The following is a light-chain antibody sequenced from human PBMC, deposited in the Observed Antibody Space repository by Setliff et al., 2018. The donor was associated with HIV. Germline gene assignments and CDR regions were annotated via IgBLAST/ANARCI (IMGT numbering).Light chain of an antibody. Sequence: QSALTQPRSVSGSPGQSVTLPCTGSSSDVGAYNYVSWYQHHPGKAPKLMISEVSKRPSGVSNRFSGSRSGNTASLTISGLQAEDEADYYCCSYAGTITFYVFGTGTKVTVL. V-gene: IGLV2-23*02. CDR3: CSYAGTITFYV. J-gene: IGLJ1*01. CDR1: SSDVGAYNY. CDR2: EVS.